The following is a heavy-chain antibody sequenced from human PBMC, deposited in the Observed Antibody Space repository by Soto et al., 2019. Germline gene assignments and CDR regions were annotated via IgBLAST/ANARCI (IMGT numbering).Heavy chain of an antibody. CDR2: MVSDGSTI. CDR3: AREATAGAPRGFWIAS. J-gene: IGHJ4*02. V-gene: IGHV3-33*01. Sequence: QVQLVESGGGVVQAGASLRLSCAASGFTFSAYGMHWVRQAPGKGLEWVAVMVSDGSTIHHADSVKGRFTISRDNSKNPLYLQMDSLRDEDMALYYCAREATAGAPRGFWIASWGQGTLVTVSS. CDR1: GFTFSAYG. D-gene: IGHD3-3*01.